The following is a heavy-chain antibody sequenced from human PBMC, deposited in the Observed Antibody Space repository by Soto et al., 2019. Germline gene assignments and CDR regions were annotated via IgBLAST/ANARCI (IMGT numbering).Heavy chain of an antibody. CDR2: MSHSGGN. D-gene: IGHD1-1*01. CDR3: ARVERGTATTVVDAFDI. Sequence: QVQLQQWGAGLLKPSETLSLTCAVYGGFVSSGSYYWSWIRQPPGKGLEWIGEMSHSGGNHFNPSLKSRVTISVDTPKNQFSLKMSSVTAADTALYYCARVERGTATTVVDAFDIWGPGTMVTVSS. J-gene: IGHJ3*02. CDR1: GGFVSSGSYY. V-gene: IGHV4-34*01.